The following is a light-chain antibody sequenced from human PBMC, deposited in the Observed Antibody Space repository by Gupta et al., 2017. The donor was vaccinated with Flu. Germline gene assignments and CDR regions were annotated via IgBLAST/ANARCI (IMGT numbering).Light chain of an antibody. CDR2: DSS. V-gene: IGKV3-15*01. Sequence: TLAMSQGDRVTIECRGSKSVSSNLAWSQQKPGKAPKLLIYDSSTREPGIPARFSGSGSGTDFTLSISRMKSEDVAVYFCKQYKNAPCTFGRGTKVDIK. J-gene: IGKJ4*01. CDR1: KSVSSN. CDR3: KQYKNAPCT.